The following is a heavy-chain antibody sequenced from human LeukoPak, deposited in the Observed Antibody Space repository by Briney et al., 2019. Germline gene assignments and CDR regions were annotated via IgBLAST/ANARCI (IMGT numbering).Heavy chain of an antibody. CDR3: ARNSGWYGVS. D-gene: IGHD6-19*01. Sequence: GGSLRLSCAASGFTFSGSAMHWVRQASGKGLEWVGRIRSKANGYATAYAASVKGRFTVSRDDSKNTAYLQMNSLKTEDTAVYYCARNSGWYGVSWGQGTLVTVSS. CDR2: IRSKANGYAT. J-gene: IGHJ4*02. V-gene: IGHV3-73*01. CDR1: GFTFSGSA.